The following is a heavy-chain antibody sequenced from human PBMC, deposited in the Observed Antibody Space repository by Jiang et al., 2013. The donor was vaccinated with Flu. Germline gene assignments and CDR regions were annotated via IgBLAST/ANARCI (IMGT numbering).Heavy chain of an antibody. CDR1: GYTFTSYA. V-gene: IGHV1-3*01. J-gene: IGHJ6*02. D-gene: IGHD4-17*01. CDR3: ARDQATVTTDYYYYGMDV. Sequence: SGAEVKKPGASVKVSCKASGYTFTSYAMHWVRQAPGQRLEWMGWINAGNGNTKYSQKFQGRVTITRDTSASTAYMELSSLRSEDTAVYYCARDQATVTTDYYYYGMDVWGQGTTVTVSS. CDR2: INAGNGNT.